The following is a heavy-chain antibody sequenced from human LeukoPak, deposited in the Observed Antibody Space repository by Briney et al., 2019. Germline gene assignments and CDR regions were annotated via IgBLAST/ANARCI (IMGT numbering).Heavy chain of an antibody. CDR1: GFTFSSYS. CDR3: ARDSRRMLLRLIRYYYYYYMDV. Sequence: GGSLRLSCAASGFTFSSYSMNWVRQAPGKGLEWVSSISSSSSYIYYADSVKGRFTISRDNAKNSLYLQMNSLRAEDTAVYYCARDSRRMLLRLIRYYYYYYMDVWGKGTTVTVSS. V-gene: IGHV3-21*01. J-gene: IGHJ6*03. CDR2: ISSSSSYI. D-gene: IGHD5-12*01.